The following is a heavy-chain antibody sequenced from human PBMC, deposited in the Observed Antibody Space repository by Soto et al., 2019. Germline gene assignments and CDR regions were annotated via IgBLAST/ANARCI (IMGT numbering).Heavy chain of an antibody. V-gene: IGHV1-69*13. Sequence: SVKVSCKASGGTFSSYAISWVRQAPGQGLEWMGGIIPIFGTANYAQKFQGRVTITADESTSTAYMALSSLRSEDTAVYYCARDSTLGGYAVYYYGMDVGVQGDTGILSS. CDR3: ARDSTLGGYAVYYYGMDV. CDR2: IIPIFGTA. D-gene: IGHD1-1*01. J-gene: IGHJ6*02. CDR1: GGTFSSYA.